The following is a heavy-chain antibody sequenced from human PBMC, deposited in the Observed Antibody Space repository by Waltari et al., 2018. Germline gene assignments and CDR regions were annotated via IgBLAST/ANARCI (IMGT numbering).Heavy chain of an antibody. D-gene: IGHD2-21*01. CDR1: GFSFSSYA. V-gene: IGHV3-30*01. CDR3: AKAEYSNWRKIKEYFQH. CDR2: KSFDGSIT. J-gene: IGHJ1*01. Sequence: QVQLVESGGGVVQPGRSLRLSCEASGFSFSSYAMHWVRQAPGKGLEWVKVKSFDGSITFYADSVKGRFTVSRDNSKTTLFLEMNSLRPEDTAVYYCAKAEYSNWRKIKEYFQHWGQGTLVTVSS.